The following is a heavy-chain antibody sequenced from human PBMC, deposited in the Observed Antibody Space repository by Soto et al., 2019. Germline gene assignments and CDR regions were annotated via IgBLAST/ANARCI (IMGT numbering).Heavy chain of an antibody. J-gene: IGHJ4*02. CDR1: GYTFTGYY. CDR3: ARDGLGMGGYYFDY. D-gene: IGHD7-27*01. V-gene: IGHV1-2*04. CDR2: INPSSGGT. Sequence: ASVKVSCKASGYTFTGYYMHWVRQAPGQGLEWMGWINPSSGGTNYAQKFQGWVTMTRDTSISTAYMELSRLRSDDTAVYYCARDGLGMGGYYFDYWGQGTLVTVSS.